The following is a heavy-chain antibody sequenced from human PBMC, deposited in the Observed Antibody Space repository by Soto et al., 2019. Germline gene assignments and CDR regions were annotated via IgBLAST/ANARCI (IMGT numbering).Heavy chain of an antibody. Sequence: EVQLVESGGGLVKPGGSLRLSCAASGFTFSSYSMNWVRQAPGKGLEWVSSISSSSSYIYYEDSVKGRFTISRDNAKNSLYLQMNSLRAEDTAVYYCARSIVLTGYYLGYGMDVWGQGTTVTVSS. D-gene: IGHD3-9*01. CDR1: GFTFSSYS. CDR2: ISSSSSYI. CDR3: ARSIVLTGYYLGYGMDV. V-gene: IGHV3-21*01. J-gene: IGHJ6*02.